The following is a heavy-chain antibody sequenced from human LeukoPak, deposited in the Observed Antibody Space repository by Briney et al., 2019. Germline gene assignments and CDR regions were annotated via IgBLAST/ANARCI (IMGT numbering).Heavy chain of an antibody. CDR3: AKGGTGGGGPHNQDY. D-gene: IGHD3-10*01. Sequence: GGSLRLSCAASGFTFRSNGMHWVRQAPGKGLEWVAFIRYDGNVEYYVDSVKGRFTVSRDNSKNTLYLLMNRLRVEDTAVYYCAKGGTGGGGPHNQDYGGQGPVVPVSS. CDR2: IRYDGNVE. J-gene: IGHJ4*02. CDR1: GFTFRSNG. V-gene: IGHV3-30*02.